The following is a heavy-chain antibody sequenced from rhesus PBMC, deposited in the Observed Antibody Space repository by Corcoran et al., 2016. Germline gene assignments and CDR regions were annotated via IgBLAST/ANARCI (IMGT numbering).Heavy chain of an antibody. CDR1: GGSISDSYR. D-gene: IGHD1-38*01. V-gene: IGHV4S10*01. Sequence: QVQLQESGPGVVKPSETLSLTCAVSGGSISDSYRWSWIRQPPGKGLEWIGYIYDSSTSTNYSPSLKSRVTMSKDTSKNQFAVKLSSVTAADTAVYYCARDPLGYFDYWGQGVLVTVSS. J-gene: IGHJ4*01. CDR3: ARDPLGYFDY. CDR2: IYDSSTST.